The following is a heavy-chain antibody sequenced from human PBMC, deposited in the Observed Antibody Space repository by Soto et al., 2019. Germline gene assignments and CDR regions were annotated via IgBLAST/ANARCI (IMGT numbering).Heavy chain of an antibody. D-gene: IGHD4-17*01. CDR2: IIPALGTT. CDR1: GGPFSSHT. J-gene: IGHJ2*01. V-gene: IGHV1-69*08. CDR3: ERNDFGDYWYFDL. Sequence: SVKVSCKAFGGPFSSHTFSWVRQAPGQGLEWMGRIIPALGTTTYAQKFQGRVTITADESVTTVYMELNSLRTEDTAVYYCERNDFGDYWYFDLCGRGTLVTVSA.